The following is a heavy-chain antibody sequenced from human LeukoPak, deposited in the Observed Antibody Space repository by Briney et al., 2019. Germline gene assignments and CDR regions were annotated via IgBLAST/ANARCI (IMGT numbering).Heavy chain of an antibody. V-gene: IGHV3-30*02. J-gene: IGHJ4*02. Sequence: GGSLRLSCGASRFSFSSYGMHWVRQAPGKGLEWVAFIRYDGSKKYYADSLKGRFTISRDNFKNTLYLQMNSLRAEDTAMYYCAKDVRPNNYVARQIAYWGQGSLVTVSS. D-gene: IGHD3-10*02. CDR1: RFSFSSYG. CDR2: IRYDGSKK. CDR3: AKDVRPNNYVARQIAY.